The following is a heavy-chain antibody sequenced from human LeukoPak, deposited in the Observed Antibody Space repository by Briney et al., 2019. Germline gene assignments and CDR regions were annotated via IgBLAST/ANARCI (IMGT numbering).Heavy chain of an antibody. D-gene: IGHD4-23*01. CDR1: GGSFSGYY. Sequence: SETLSLTCAVYGGSFSGYYWSWIRQPPGKGLEWIGEINHSGSTNYNPSLKSRVTISVDTSKNQFSLKLSSVTAADTAVYYCARGRRYGGNPYYFDYWGQGTLVTVSS. V-gene: IGHV4-34*01. CDR2: INHSGST. J-gene: IGHJ4*02. CDR3: ARGRRYGGNPYYFDY.